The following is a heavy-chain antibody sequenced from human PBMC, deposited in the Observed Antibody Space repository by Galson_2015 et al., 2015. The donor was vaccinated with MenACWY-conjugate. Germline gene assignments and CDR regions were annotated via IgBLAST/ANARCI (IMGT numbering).Heavy chain of an antibody. CDR3: AKSRGASFYFDS. V-gene: IGHV3-74*01. D-gene: IGHD1-26*01. CDR2: INPGGSST. CDR1: GFIFNTYW. Sequence: SLRLSCAASGFIFNTYWMHWVRQAPGKGLVWVSRINPGGSSTTYADSVKDRFTISRGNAKNTPNLQMNSLRPEDTAVFYCAKSRGASFYFDSWGQCTLVTVSS. J-gene: IGHJ4*02.